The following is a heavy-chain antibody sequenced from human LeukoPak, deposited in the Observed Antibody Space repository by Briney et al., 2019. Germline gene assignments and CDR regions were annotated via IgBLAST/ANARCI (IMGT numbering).Heavy chain of an antibody. J-gene: IGHJ4*02. CDR1: GYTFTGYY. V-gene: IGHV1-2*02. D-gene: IGHD2-2*01. CDR2: INPNSGGT. Sequence: GASVKVSCKASGYTFTGYYMHWVRQAPGQGLEWMGWINPNSGGTNYAQKFQGRVTMTGDTSISTAYMELSRLRSDDTAVYYCARRGCSSTSCFHYWGQGTLVTVSS. CDR3: ARRGCSSTSCFHY.